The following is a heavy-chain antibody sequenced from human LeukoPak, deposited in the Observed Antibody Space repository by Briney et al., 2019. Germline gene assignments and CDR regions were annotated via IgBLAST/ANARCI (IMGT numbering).Heavy chain of an antibody. J-gene: IGHJ4*02. CDR1: GFTFSTYW. D-gene: IGHD3-22*01. V-gene: IGHV3-7*01. Sequence: PGGSLRLSCAASGFTFSTYWMSWVRQAPGKGLEWVANIKEDGSEKYCGDSVKGRFTISRDNAKNSLYLEMNSLRVEDTAVYYCARDSSGYQWGQGTLVTVSS. CDR3: ARDSSGYQ. CDR2: IKEDGSEK.